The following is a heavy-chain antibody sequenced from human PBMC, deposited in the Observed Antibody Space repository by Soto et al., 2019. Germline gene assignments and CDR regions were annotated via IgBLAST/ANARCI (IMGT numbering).Heavy chain of an antibody. D-gene: IGHD3-16*01. Sequence: QVQLVQSAAEVKNPGASVRVSCKASGYTFTSYAMHWVRQAPGQSPEWMGWINGGNGDTTYVHKFEGRVTFTRDTSASTAYMEVSSLKSEDTAVYYRVAVDLGDYWGQGTLVTVSP. V-gene: IGHV1-3*01. J-gene: IGHJ4*02. CDR3: VAVDLGDY. CDR2: INGGNGDT. CDR1: GYTFTSYA.